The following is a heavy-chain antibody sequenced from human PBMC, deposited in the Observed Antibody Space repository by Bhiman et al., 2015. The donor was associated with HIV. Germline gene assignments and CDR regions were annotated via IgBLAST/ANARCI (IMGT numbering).Heavy chain of an antibody. Sequence: EVQLVESGGGLVQPGGSLRLSCAASGFTFSSYSMNWVRQAPGKGLDWVSSLSSTSTYIHYADAVKGRFTISRDNAKNSLYLQMNSLRAGDTAAREVTPGGPRYYFDFWGQGTLVTVSS. D-gene: IGHD2-21*02. J-gene: IGHJ4*02. CDR3: TPGGPRYYFDF. CDR2: LSSTSTYI. V-gene: IGHV3-21*02. CDR1: GFTFSSYS.